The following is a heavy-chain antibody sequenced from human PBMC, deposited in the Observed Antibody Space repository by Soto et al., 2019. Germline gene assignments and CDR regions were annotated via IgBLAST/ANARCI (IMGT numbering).Heavy chain of an antibody. D-gene: IGHD1-26*01. V-gene: IGHV3-74*01. Sequence: GSLRLSCAASGFNFGSYWMHWVRQAPGKGLEWVSRYNSDGTSISYADSVKGRFTISRDNAKNTVYLQMNSLRPEDTALYYCARAPSSGSYLWFDPRGQGTLVTVSS. CDR1: GFNFGSYW. CDR2: YNSDGTSI. CDR3: ARAPSSGSYLWFDP. J-gene: IGHJ5*02.